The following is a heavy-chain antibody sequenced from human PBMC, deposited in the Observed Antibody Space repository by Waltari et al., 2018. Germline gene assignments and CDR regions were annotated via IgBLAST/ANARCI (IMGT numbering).Heavy chain of an antibody. Sequence: QLQLQESGPGLVKPSETLSLTCTVSGGSISSSSYYWGWIRQPPGKGLEWIGSIYYSGSTYYNPSLKIRVTISVDTSKNQFSLKLSSVTAADTAVYYCARGDYDYVWGSYRLNWFDPWGQGTLVTVSS. V-gene: IGHV4-39*07. J-gene: IGHJ5*02. CDR1: GGSISSSSYY. CDR3: ARGDYDYVWGSYRLNWFDP. CDR2: IYYSGST. D-gene: IGHD3-16*02.